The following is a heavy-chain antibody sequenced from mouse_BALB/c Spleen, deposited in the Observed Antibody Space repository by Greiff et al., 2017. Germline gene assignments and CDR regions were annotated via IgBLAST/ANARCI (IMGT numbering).Heavy chain of an antibody. V-gene: IGHV1-61*01. CDR2: IDPSDSET. D-gene: IGHD2-1*01. Sequence: QVQLQQSGAELVRPGASVKLSCKASGYPFTSYWMNWVKQRPGQGLEWIGMIDPSDSETHYNQMFKDKATLTVDKSSSTAYMQLSSLTAEDSAVYYGARVWGNGSYCDYGGQGTTLTVAA. CDR3: ARVWGNGSYCDY. CDR1: GYPFTSYW. J-gene: IGHJ2*01.